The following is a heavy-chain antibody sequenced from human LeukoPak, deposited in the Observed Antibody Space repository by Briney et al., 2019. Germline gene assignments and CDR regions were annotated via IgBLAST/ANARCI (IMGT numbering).Heavy chain of an antibody. CDR3: ARERDTAMVWEYYFDY. CDR2: ISYDGSNK. Sequence: GGSLRLSCAATGFTFSSYAMHWVRQAPGKGLEWVAVISYDGSNKYYADSVKGRFTISRDNSKNTLYLQMNSLRAEDTAVYYCARERDTAMVWEYYFDYWGQGTLVTVSS. D-gene: IGHD5-18*01. J-gene: IGHJ4*02. CDR1: GFTFSSYA. V-gene: IGHV3-30-3*01.